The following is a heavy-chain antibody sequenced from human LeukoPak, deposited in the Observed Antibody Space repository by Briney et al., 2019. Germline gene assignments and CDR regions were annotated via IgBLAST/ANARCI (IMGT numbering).Heavy chain of an antibody. Sequence: PSETLSLTCTVSGGSISSYYWNWIRQPPGKGLEWIGYIYYSGSTNYNPSLKSRVIISVDTSKNQFSLKLSSVTAADTAVYYCARGADSSGYYSIFYFDYWGQGTLVTVSS. CDR2: IYYSGST. D-gene: IGHD3-22*01. CDR3: ARGADSSGYYSIFYFDY. V-gene: IGHV4-59*01. J-gene: IGHJ4*02. CDR1: GGSISSYY.